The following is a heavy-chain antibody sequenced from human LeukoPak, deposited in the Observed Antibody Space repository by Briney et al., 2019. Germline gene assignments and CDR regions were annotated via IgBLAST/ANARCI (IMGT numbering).Heavy chain of an antibody. J-gene: IGHJ4*02. Sequence: PGRSLRLSCAASGFTFSSYAMHWVRQAPGKGLEWVAVISYDGSNKYYADSVKGRFTISRDNSKNTLYLQMNSLRAEDTAVYYCAREADYYDSSGPVVFDYWGQGTLVTVSS. V-gene: IGHV3-30-3*01. CDR3: AREADYYDSSGPVVFDY. CDR1: GFTFSSYA. D-gene: IGHD3-22*01. CDR2: ISYDGSNK.